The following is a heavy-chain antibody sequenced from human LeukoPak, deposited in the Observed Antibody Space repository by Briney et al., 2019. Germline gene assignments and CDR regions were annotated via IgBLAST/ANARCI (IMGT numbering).Heavy chain of an antibody. D-gene: IGHD3-10*01. V-gene: IGHV3-7*01. CDR2: IKQDGSEK. CDR3: ARDEGPGSYSSLHFDY. J-gene: IGHJ4*02. Sequence: GGSLRLSCAASGFTFSSYWMSWVRQAPGKGLEWVANIKQDGSEKYYVDSVKGRFTISRDNAKNSLYLQMNSLRAEDTAVYYCARDEGPGSYSSLHFDYWGQGTLVTVSS. CDR1: GFTFSSYW.